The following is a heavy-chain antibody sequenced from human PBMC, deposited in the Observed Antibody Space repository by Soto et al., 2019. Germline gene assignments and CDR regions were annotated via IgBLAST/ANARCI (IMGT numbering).Heavy chain of an antibody. CDR2: INWSGEDA. D-gene: IGHD5-18*01. CDR1: GFTFDDYG. CDR3: ARNRRGGGYHFDH. J-gene: IGHJ4*02. V-gene: IGHV3-20*04. Sequence: EVQLVESGGSVVRPGGSLRLACAASGFTFDDYGMNWVRQSPGEGLQWVSFINWSGEDARYGDSVKCRFTISRDNAKTSLYLQMNSLRAEDTALYFCARNRRGGGYHFDHWGQGTLSTVS.